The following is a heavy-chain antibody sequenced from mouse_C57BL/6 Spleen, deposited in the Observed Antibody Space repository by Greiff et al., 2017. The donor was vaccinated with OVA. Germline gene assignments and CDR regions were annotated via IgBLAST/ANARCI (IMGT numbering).Heavy chain of an antibody. J-gene: IGHJ4*01. V-gene: IGHV1-54*01. CDR2: INPGSGGT. Sequence: ESGAELVRPGTSVKVSCKASGYAFTNYLIEWVKQRPGQGLEWIGVINPGSGGTNYPEKFKGKATLTADKSSSTAYMQLSSLTSEYSAVYFCSRSGSNYPYYYAMDYWGQGTSVTVSS. CDR3: SRSGSNYPYYYAMDY. D-gene: IGHD2-5*01. CDR1: GYAFTNYL.